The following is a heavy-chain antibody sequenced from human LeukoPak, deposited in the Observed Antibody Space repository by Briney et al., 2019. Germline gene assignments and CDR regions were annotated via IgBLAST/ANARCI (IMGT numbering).Heavy chain of an antibody. Sequence: GRSLRLSCAASGFTFSSYSMHWVRQAPGKGLEWVAVIWYDGSNKYYADSVKGRFTISRDNSKNTLYLQMNSLRAEDTAVYYCARESSSSWYAPDYWGQGTLVTVSS. V-gene: IGHV3-33*01. CDR2: IWYDGSNK. J-gene: IGHJ4*02. D-gene: IGHD6-13*01. CDR3: ARESSSSWYAPDY. CDR1: GFTFSSYS.